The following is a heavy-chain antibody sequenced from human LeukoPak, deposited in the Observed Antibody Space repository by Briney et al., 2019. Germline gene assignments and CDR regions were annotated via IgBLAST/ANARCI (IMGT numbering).Heavy chain of an antibody. J-gene: IGHJ5*02. Sequence: ASVKVSCKASGYTFTSYGISWVRQAPGQGLEWMGWISAYNGNTNYAQKLQGRVTMTTDTSTSTAYMELRSLRSDDTAVYYCARQTMTTVTNNWFDPWGQGTLVTVSS. CDR2: ISAYNGNT. V-gene: IGHV1-18*01. CDR1: GYTFTSYG. CDR3: ARQTMTTVTNNWFDP. D-gene: IGHD4-11*01.